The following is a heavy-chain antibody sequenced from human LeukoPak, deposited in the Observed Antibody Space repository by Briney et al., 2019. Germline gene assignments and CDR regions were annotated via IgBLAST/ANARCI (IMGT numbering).Heavy chain of an antibody. CDR3: ARDGTGVVINSDY. D-gene: IGHD3-3*01. CDR2: IYSGGST. CDR1: GFTVSSNY. J-gene: IGHJ4*01. Sequence: GGSLRLSCAASGFTVSSNYMNWVRQAPGKGLEWVSVIYSGGSTYYADSVKGRFTISRDNANNSLYLQMNSLRAEDTAVHYSARDGTGVVINSDYWGKGTMVTVSS. V-gene: IGHV3-66*01.